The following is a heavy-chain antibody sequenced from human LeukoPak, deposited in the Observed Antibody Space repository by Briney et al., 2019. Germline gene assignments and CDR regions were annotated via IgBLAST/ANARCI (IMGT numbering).Heavy chain of an antibody. J-gene: IGHJ4*02. CDR3: VNVETGY. CDR1: GGSISSSS. CDR2: ISTSSSTI. V-gene: IGHV3-48*01. Sequence: ETLSLTCTVSGGSISSSSYYWGWIRQAPGKGLEWISYISTSSSTIYYADSVKGRFTISRDNAKSSLYLQMNSLRGEDTALYYCVNVETGYWGQGTLVTVSS.